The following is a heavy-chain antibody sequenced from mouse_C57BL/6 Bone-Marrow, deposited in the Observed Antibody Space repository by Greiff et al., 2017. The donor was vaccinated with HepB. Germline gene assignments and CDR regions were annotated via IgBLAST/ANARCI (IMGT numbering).Heavy chain of an antibody. Sequence: DVKLVESGGGLVKPGGSLKLSCAASGFTFSSYAMSWVRQTPEKRLEWVATISDGGSYTYYPDNVKGRFTSSRDNAKNNLYLQMSHLKSEDTAMYYCARDGDGYYAWFAYWGQGTLVTVSA. V-gene: IGHV5-4*01. CDR3: ARDGDGYYAWFAY. CDR2: ISDGGSYT. CDR1: GFTFSSYA. D-gene: IGHD2-3*01. J-gene: IGHJ3*01.